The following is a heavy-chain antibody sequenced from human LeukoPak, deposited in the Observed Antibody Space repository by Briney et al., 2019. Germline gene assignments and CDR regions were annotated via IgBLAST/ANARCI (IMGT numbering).Heavy chain of an antibody. CDR1: GFTFSSFG. J-gene: IGHJ5*02. Sequence: PGGSLRLSCAASGFTFSSFGMHWVRQAPGKGLEWVAFIRYDGSNKYYADSVKGRITISRDNSKNTLYLQMNSLRAEDTAVYYCAKHQSSIAAPNWFDPWGQGTLVTVSS. D-gene: IGHD6-6*01. CDR2: IRYDGSNK. V-gene: IGHV3-30*02. CDR3: AKHQSSIAAPNWFDP.